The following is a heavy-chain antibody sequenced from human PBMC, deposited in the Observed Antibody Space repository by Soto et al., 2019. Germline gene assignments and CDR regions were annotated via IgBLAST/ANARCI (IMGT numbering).Heavy chain of an antibody. D-gene: IGHD2-15*01. CDR3: AKDELGCSGGSCQPNYFDY. V-gene: IGHV3-30*18. Sequence: QVQLVGPGGGVVRPGSPLRLSGAAFGFTFISYGMHRARQAPAKGLEWVAVISYEGSNKYYADSVKGRFPISRDNSKNTLDLQINSLRSEDTAVYYCAKDELGCSGGSCQPNYFDYWGQGTLVTVSS. CDR1: GFTFISYG. J-gene: IGHJ4*02. CDR2: ISYEGSNK.